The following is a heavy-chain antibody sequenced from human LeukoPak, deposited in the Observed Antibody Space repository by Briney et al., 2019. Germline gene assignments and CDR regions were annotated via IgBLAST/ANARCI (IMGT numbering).Heavy chain of an antibody. CDR1: GFTFSSYS. D-gene: IGHD2-2*01. J-gene: IGHJ3*02. CDR2: ISSSSYI. V-gene: IGHV3-21*01. Sequence: AGGSLRLSCAASGFTFSSYSMNWVRQAPGKGLEWVSSISSSSYIYYADSVKGRFTISRDNAKNSLYLQMNSLRAEDTAVYYCARGARSYCSSTSCQMNAFDIWGQGTMVTVSS. CDR3: ARGARSYCSSTSCQMNAFDI.